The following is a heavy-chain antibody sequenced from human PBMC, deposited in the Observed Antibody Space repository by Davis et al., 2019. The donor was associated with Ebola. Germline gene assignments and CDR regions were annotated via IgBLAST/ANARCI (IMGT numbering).Heavy chain of an antibody. Sequence: PGGSLRLSCAASGFTFSSYAMHWVRQAPGKGLEWVSAISGSGGSTYYADSVKGRFTISRDNSKNTLYLQMNSLRAEDTAVYYCARGSGGSSFSMYYFDYLGQGTLVTVSS. CDR2: ISGSGGST. V-gene: IGHV3-23*01. CDR1: GFTFSSYA. J-gene: IGHJ4*02. CDR3: ARGSGGSSFSMYYFDY. D-gene: IGHD2-15*01.